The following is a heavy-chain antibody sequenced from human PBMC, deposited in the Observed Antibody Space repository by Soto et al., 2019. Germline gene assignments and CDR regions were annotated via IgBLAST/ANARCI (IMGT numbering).Heavy chain of an antibody. D-gene: IGHD3-22*01. J-gene: IGHJ4*02. CDR2: ISYDGSNK. CDR1: GFTFSSYA. V-gene: IGHV3-30-3*01. Sequence: QVQLVESGGGVVQPGRSLRLSCAASGFTFSSYAMHWVRQAPGKGLEWVAVISYDGSNKYYADSVKGRFTISGDNSKNTLYLQMNSLRVEDTSVYYCARDLYDSSGFQPDYWGQGPLVTVSS. CDR3: ARDLYDSSGFQPDY.